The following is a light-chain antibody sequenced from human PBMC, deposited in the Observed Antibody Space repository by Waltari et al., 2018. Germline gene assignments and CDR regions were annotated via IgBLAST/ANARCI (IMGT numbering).Light chain of an antibody. Sequence: DIQMTQSPSTLSASVGERVTITCRASQSISGWLAWYQQRPGKAPNLLIYTASTLESGVPSRFSGSGSGTEFTLTISSLQPDDFATYYCQQYNIYPYTFGQGTKLEIK. CDR2: TAS. CDR3: QQYNIYPYT. J-gene: IGKJ2*01. V-gene: IGKV1-5*03. CDR1: QSISGW.